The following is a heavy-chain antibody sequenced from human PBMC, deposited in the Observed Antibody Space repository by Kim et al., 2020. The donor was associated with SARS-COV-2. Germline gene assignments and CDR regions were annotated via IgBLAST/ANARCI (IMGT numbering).Heavy chain of an antibody. D-gene: IGHD4-17*01. CDR3: AKDLISYGDYYYYGMDV. J-gene: IGHJ6*02. V-gene: IGHV3-23*01. Sequence: GGSLRLSCAASGFTFSSYAMSWVRQAPGKGLEWVSAISGSGGSTYYADSVKGRFTISRDNSKNTLYLQMNSLRAEDTAVYYCAKDLISYGDYYYYGMDVWGQGTTVTVSS. CDR2: ISGSGGST. CDR1: GFTFSSYA.